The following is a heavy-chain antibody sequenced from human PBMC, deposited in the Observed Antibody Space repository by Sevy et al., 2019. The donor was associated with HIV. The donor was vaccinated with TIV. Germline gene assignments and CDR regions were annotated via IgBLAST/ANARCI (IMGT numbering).Heavy chain of an antibody. J-gene: IGHJ5*02. D-gene: IGHD2-15*01. CDR2: ISAYNGHT. V-gene: IGHV1-18*01. Sequence: ASVKVSCKASGYTFSTYGISWVRQAPGQGLEWMGWISAYNGHTNYAQKVQGRVTMTTDTSTSTAYMDLRSLRSDDTALYYCARDRGHVLVGVLFDAWGQGTLLTVS. CDR1: GYTFSTYG. CDR3: ARDRGHVLVGVLFDA.